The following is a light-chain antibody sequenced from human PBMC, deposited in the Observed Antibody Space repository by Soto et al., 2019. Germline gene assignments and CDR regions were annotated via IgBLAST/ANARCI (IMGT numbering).Light chain of an antibody. CDR3: GTWDSSLSAGVV. CDR2: ENN. CDR1: SSNIGNND. Sequence: QGVRTKPLSVSAAPGDKVTISCSGSSSNIGNNDVSLYQQLPGTAPKLPIYENNKRPSGIPDRFSGSKSGTSATLGITGLQTGDEADYYCGTWDSSLSAGVVFGTGTKVTVL. J-gene: IGLJ1*01. V-gene: IGLV1-51*02.